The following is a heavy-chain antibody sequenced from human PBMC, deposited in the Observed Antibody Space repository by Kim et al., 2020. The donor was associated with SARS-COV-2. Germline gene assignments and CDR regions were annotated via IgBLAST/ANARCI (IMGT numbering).Heavy chain of an antibody. Sequence: GGSLRLSCAASGFTFSSYWMHWVRQAPGKGLVWVSRINSDGSSTSYADSVKGRFTISRDNAKNTLYLQMNSLRAEDTAVYYCARLGQWLELGYWGQGTLVTVSS. CDR2: INSDGSST. CDR3: ARLGQWLELGY. V-gene: IGHV3-74*01. CDR1: GFTFSSYW. D-gene: IGHD6-19*01. J-gene: IGHJ4*02.